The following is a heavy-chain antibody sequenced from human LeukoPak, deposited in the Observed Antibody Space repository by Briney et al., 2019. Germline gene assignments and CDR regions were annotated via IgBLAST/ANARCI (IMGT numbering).Heavy chain of an antibody. CDR1: GFTFSSYA. V-gene: IGHV3-49*04. Sequence: PGGSLRLSCAASGFTFSSYAMSWVRQAPGKGLEWVGFIRSKAYGGTTEYAASVKGRFTISRDDSKSIAYLQMNSLKTEDTAVYYCTRAVVRYYYYMDVWGKGTTVTVSS. CDR3: TRAVVRYYYYMDV. D-gene: IGHD4-23*01. J-gene: IGHJ6*03. CDR2: IRSKAYGGTT.